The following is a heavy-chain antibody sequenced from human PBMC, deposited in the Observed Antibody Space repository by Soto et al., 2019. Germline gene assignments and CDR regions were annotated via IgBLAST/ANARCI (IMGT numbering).Heavy chain of an antibody. CDR1: GYTFTSYG. CDR3: ARNPHYYDSSGYLY. J-gene: IGHJ4*02. CDR2: ISAYNGNT. V-gene: IGHV1-18*04. D-gene: IGHD3-22*01. Sequence: ASVKVSCKASGYTFTSYGISWVRQAPGQGLEWMGWISAYNGNTNYAQKLQGRVTMTTDTSTSTAYMELRSLRSDDTAVYYCARNPHYYDSSGYLYWGQRTLVTVSS.